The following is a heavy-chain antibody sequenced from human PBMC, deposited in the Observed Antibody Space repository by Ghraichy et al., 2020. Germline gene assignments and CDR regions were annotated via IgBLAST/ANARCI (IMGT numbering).Heavy chain of an antibody. D-gene: IGHD3-3*01. CDR2: INPNSGGT. Sequence: ASVKVSCKASGYTFTGYYMHWVRQAPGQGLEWMGWINPNSGGTNYAQKFQGWVTMTRDTSISTAYMELSRLRSDDTAVYYCARERIDFWSGYYSPPYYYYYYGMDVWGQGTTVTVSS. CDR1: GYTFTGYY. J-gene: IGHJ6*02. V-gene: IGHV1-2*04. CDR3: ARERIDFWSGYYSPPYYYYYYGMDV.